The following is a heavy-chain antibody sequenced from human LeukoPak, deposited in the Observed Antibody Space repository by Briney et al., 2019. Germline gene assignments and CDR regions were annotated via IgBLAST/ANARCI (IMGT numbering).Heavy chain of an antibody. J-gene: IGHJ6*02. V-gene: IGHV3-23*01. CDR1: GFTFSSYA. CDR3: AKAIYYYYYGMDV. CDR2: ISGSGFTT. Sequence: GGSLRLSCAASGFTFSSYAMSWVRQAPGKGLEWVSGISGSGFTTYYADSVKGRFTISRDNSKNTLYVQMNSLRAEDTAVYYCAKAIYYYYYGMDVWGQGTTVTVSS.